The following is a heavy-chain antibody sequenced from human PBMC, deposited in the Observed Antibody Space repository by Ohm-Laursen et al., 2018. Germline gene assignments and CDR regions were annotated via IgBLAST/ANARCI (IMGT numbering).Heavy chain of an antibody. J-gene: IGHJ4*02. CDR2: INHSGST. CDR3: ARGPRSFPLRYSGSDDRAHFFGY. CDR1: GGSLSGYY. V-gene: IGHV4-34*01. Sequence: GTLSLTCAVYGGSLSGYYWSWIRQPPGEGLEWIGDINHSGSTNYSPSLKSRVTISLDSSKNQFSLKLSAVTAADTAVYYCARGPRSFPLRYSGSDDRAHFFGYWGQGTLVTVSS. D-gene: IGHD5-12*01.